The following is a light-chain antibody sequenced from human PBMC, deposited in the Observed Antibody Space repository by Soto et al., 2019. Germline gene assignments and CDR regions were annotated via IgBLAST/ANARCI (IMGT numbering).Light chain of an antibody. CDR1: GSNIGRNY. CDR3: GTWDESLGAGV. Sequence: QSVLTQPASVSATPGEKVTISCSGRGSNIGRNYVSWYRHLPGTAPQLLIYDDNKRHSGVPDRLSGSRYGTSASLAIAGLQPGDEADYYCGTWDESLGAGVFGGGTKLTVL. J-gene: IGLJ2*01. CDR2: DDN. V-gene: IGLV1-51*01.